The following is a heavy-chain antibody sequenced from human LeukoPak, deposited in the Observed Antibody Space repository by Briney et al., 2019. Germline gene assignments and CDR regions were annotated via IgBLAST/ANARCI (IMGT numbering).Heavy chain of an antibody. J-gene: IGHJ4*02. CDR1: GFTFSSYA. V-gene: IGHV3-23*01. CDR3: ARVEIAVAGTVDY. Sequence: QPGGSLKLSCAASGFTFSSYAMSWVRQAPGKGLEWVSAISGSGGSTYYEDSVKGRFTISRDNSKNTLYLQMNSLRAEDTAVYYCARVEIAVAGTVDYWGQGTLVTVSS. D-gene: IGHD6-19*01. CDR2: ISGSGGST.